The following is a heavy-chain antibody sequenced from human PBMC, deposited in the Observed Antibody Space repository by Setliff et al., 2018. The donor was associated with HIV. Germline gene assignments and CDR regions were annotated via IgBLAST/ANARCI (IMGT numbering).Heavy chain of an antibody. CDR1: GYTFTSYY. CDR3: ARDRVRITIFVANDASDI. D-gene: IGHD3-3*01. Sequence: ASVKVSCKASGYTFTSYYMNWVRQAPGQGLEWMGIINPSGGSSTYAQKFQGRVAMTRDTSTSTVYMELSSLRSEDTAVYYCARDRVRITIFVANDASDIWGQGTMVTVS. CDR2: INPSGGSS. J-gene: IGHJ3*02. V-gene: IGHV1-46*01.